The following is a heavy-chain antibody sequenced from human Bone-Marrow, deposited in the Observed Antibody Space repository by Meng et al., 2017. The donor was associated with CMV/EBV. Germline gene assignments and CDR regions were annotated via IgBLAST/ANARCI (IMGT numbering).Heavy chain of an antibody. CDR2: IYYSGKT. Sequence: GSLRLSCTVSGGPLSDGDYFWAWIRQPPGKGPEWVASIYYSGKTNYNPSLKSRVTILVDTSKNQVSLKLSSVTAADTAVYYCAREKRQWLADDAFDIWGQGTMVTVSS. V-gene: IGHV4-39*07. J-gene: IGHJ3*02. CDR3: AREKRQWLADDAFDI. CDR1: GGPLSDGDYF. D-gene: IGHD6-19*01.